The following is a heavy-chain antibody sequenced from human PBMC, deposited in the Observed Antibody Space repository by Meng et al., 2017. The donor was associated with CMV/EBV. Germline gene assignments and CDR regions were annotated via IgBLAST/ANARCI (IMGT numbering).Heavy chain of an antibody. V-gene: IGHV3-53*01. D-gene: IGHD4-17*01. CDR3: ATGLGEDGDYTWDF. J-gene: IGHJ4*02. CDR1: GLTVSSTY. Sequence: GGSLRLSCVVSGLTVSSTYMSWVRQAPGKGLEWVSVIYSGGTSYHADSVKGRFTISRDNSKNTVFLQMNSLRAEDTAVYYCATGLGEDGDYTWDFWGQGTLVTVSS. CDR2: IYSGGTS.